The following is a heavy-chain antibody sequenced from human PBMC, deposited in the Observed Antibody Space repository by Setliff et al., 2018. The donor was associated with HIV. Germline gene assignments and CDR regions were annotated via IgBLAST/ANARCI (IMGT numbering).Heavy chain of an antibody. CDR1: GFTFSNYG. J-gene: IGHJ4*02. V-gene: IGHV3-30*02. CDR2: IRLDGSDK. Sequence: PGGSLRLSCAASGFTFSNYGMHWVRQAPGKGLEWVAFIRLDGSDKFYADSVKGRFTISRDNSKNTLFLQMNSLRSEDAAVYYCAKEDQRVTSVDYWGQGTPVTVSS. D-gene: IGHD2-2*01. CDR3: AKEDQRVTSVDY.